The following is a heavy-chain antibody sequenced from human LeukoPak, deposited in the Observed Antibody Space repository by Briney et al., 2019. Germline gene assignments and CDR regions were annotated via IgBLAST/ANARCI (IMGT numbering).Heavy chain of an antibody. V-gene: IGHV3-33*05. CDR2: IEYDGSYK. J-gene: IGHJ1*01. D-gene: IGHD3-22*01. CDR3: ARAPSEIGGYYPEYFRH. Sequence: GGSLRLSCEVSGFTFSSYGMHWVRQAPGKGLEWVAFIEYDGSYKKEADSVKGRFTISRDNAKKTVSLQMNSLRPEDTGVYYCARAPSEIGGYYPEYFRHWGQGTLVTVSS. CDR1: GFTFSSYG.